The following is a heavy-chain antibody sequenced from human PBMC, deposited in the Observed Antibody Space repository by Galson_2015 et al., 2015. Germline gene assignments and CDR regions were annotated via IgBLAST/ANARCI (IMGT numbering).Heavy chain of an antibody. CDR1: GYSFTSYW. CDR3: ARHHTNAQDSGSGGYSYSYGMDA. D-gene: IGHD6-6*01. V-gene: IGHV5-51*01. J-gene: IGHJ6*02. CDR2: IYPGDSDT. Sequence: QSGAEVKKPGESLKISCKGSGYSFTSYWIGWVRQMPGKGLEWMGIIYPGDSDTRYSPSFQGQVTISADHSISTAYLRWSSLKASDTAMYEGARHHTNAQDSGSGGYSYSYGMDAWGQGPTAPVSS.